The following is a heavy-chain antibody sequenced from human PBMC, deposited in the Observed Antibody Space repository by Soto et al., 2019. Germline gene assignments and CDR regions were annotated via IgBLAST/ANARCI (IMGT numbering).Heavy chain of an antibody. V-gene: IGHV4-39*01. CDR3: ARRSTLYYYGSGSTYFDY. Sequence: QLQLPESGPGLVKPSETLSLTCPVSGGSISSSSYYWGWIRQPPGKGLEWIVSIYYSGSTYYHPSLKSRATITVDTSKNKFCLKLSSVAAADTAVYYGARRSTLYYYGSGSTYFDYWGQGTLVTVSS. D-gene: IGHD3-10*01. J-gene: IGHJ4*02. CDR2: IYYSGST. CDR1: GGSISSSSYY.